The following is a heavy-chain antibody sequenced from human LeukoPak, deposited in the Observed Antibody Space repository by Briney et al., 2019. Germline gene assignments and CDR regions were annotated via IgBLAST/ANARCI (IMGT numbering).Heavy chain of an antibody. CDR3: ARARPDYYDSSGYPDY. CDR1: GGSLSSYY. D-gene: IGHD3-22*01. V-gene: IGHV4-59*01. CDR2: IYYSGST. J-gene: IGHJ4*02. Sequence: PSETLSLTCTVSGGSLSSYYWSWIRQPPGKGLEWIGYIYYSGSTNYNPSLKSRVTISVDTSKNQFSLKLSSVTAADTAVYYCARARPDYYDSSGYPDYWGQGTLVTVSS.